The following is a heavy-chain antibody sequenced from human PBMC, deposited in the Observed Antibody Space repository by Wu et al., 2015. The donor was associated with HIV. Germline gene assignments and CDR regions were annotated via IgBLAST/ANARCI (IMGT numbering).Heavy chain of an antibody. J-gene: IGHJ4*02. V-gene: IGHV1-69*13. CDR1: GGTFNSYS. CDR3: ATEGAYYLSSSLDS. D-gene: IGHD2-2*01. CDR2: IIPIFGSA. Sequence: VQLVQSGAEVKKPKSSVKVSCKASGGTFNSYSISWIRQAPGQGLEWMGRIIPIFGSANYAQKFQGRVTITADESTKTAYMQVNSLRSEDTAIYYCATEGAYYLSSSLDSWGQGTLVTVST.